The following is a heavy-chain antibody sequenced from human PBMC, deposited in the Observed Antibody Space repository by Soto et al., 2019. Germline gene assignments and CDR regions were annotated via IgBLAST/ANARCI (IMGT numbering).Heavy chain of an antibody. CDR3: ARQGQWYFDAFDS. V-gene: IGHV4-59*08. Sequence: PSETLSLTCTVSGGSISSYYWSWIRQPPGKGLEWIGYIYYSGSTNYNPSLKSRVTISVDTSKNQFSLKLSSVTAADTAVYYCARQGQWYFDAFDSWGQGTMVTVSS. J-gene: IGHJ3*02. D-gene: IGHD6-19*01. CDR2: IYYSGST. CDR1: GGSISSYY.